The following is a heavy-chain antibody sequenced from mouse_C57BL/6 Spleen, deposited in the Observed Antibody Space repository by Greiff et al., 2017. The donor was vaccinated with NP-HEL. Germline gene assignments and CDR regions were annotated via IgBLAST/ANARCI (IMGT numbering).Heavy chain of an antibody. CDR2: IDPENGDT. CDR1: GFNIKDDY. CDR3: TTGPADY. V-gene: IGHV14-4*01. Sequence: EVQLQQSGAELVRPGASVKLSCTASGFNIKDDYMHWVKQRPEQGLEWIGWIDPENGDTEYASKFQGKATITADTSSNTAYLQLSSLTSEDTAVYYCTTGPADYWGQGTTLTVSS. J-gene: IGHJ2*01.